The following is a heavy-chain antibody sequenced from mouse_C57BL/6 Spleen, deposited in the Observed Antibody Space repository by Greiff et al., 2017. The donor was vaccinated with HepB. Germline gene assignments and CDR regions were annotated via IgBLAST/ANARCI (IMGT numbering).Heavy chain of an antibody. CDR3: ARTYDVGDWAMDY. D-gene: IGHD2-12*01. Sequence: EVMLVESGGGLVKPGGSLKLSCAASGFTFSDYGMHWVRQAPEKGLEWVAYISSGSSTIYYADTVKGRFTISRDNAKNTLFLQMTSLRSEDTAMYYCARTYDVGDWAMDYWGQGTSVTVSS. CDR2: ISSGSSTI. V-gene: IGHV5-17*01. CDR1: GFTFSDYG. J-gene: IGHJ4*01.